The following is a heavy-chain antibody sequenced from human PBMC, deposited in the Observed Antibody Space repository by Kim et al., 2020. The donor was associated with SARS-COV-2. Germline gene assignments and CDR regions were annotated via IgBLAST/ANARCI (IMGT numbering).Heavy chain of an antibody. CDR1: GFTFSSYA. CDR3: AKDRDYTYYDSSGYYYGRVGYFDY. D-gene: IGHD3-22*01. V-gene: IGHV3-23*01. J-gene: IGHJ4*02. CDR2: ISGSGGST. Sequence: GVSLRLSCAASGFTFSSYAMSWVRQAPGKGLEWVSAISGSGGSTYYADSVKGRFTISRDNSKNTLYLQMNSLRAEDTAVYYCAKDRDYTYYDSSGYYYGRVGYFDYWGQGTLVTVSS.